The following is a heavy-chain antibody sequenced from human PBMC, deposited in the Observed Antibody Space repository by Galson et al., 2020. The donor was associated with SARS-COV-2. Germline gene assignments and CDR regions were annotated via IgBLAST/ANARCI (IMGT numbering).Heavy chain of an antibody. CDR2: MYTSGTY. D-gene: IGHD3-10*01. CDR3: TRALYEGRSDMYYSGEGH. J-gene: IGHJ4*02. CDR1: GGSFSHYH. V-gene: IGHV4-4*07. Sequence: SQTLSLTCNVSGGSFSHYHYNWVRQPAGKGLEWIGRMYTSGTYDYNPAFQSRVSMSVDTSKNQVSLTLRSVTAADTAVYYCTRALYEGRSDMYYSGEGHWGQGMLVTVSS.